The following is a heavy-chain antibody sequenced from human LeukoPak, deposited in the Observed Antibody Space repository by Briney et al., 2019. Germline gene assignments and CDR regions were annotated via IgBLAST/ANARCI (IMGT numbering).Heavy chain of an antibody. V-gene: IGHV3-7*01. Sequence: GGSLRLSCAASGFTFSSYAMSWVRQAPGKGLEWVAAINEDGSERNYVDSVKGRFTISRDNAKNSLFLQMNSLGAEDTAVYYCAREERDTISRFDPWGQGTLVTVSS. J-gene: IGHJ5*02. CDR1: GFTFSSYA. D-gene: IGHD5-24*01. CDR3: AREERDTISRFDP. CDR2: INEDGSER.